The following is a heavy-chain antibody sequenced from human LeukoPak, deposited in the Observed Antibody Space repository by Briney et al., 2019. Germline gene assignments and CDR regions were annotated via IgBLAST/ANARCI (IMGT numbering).Heavy chain of an antibody. CDR2: IYPGDSDT. V-gene: IGHV5-51*01. CDR1: GSNFTSYW. D-gene: IGHD6-19*01. CDR3: ARLVSGSGWYFDY. Sequence: GASLQISCKGSGSNFTSYWIGWVRPLPGKGLEWMGIIYPGDSDTRYSPSLQGQVTISPDKSISTAYLQWSSLKASDTAMYYCARLVSGSGWYFDYWGQGTLVTVSS. J-gene: IGHJ4*02.